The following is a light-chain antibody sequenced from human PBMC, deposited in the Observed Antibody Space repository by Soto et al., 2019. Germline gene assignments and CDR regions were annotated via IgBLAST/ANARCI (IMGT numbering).Light chain of an antibody. CDR1: SSDVGAYNY. CDR3: QSFDSSLPGPI. CDR2: NYT. J-gene: IGLJ2*01. V-gene: IGLV2-14*01. Sequence: QSSLTQPASVSGSPGQSITISCTGTSSDVGAYNYVSWYQQHPGTAPKLLISNYTNRPSGVPDRFSASRSGSSASLAITGLQSEDEADYYCQSFDSSLPGPILGVGTKLTVL.